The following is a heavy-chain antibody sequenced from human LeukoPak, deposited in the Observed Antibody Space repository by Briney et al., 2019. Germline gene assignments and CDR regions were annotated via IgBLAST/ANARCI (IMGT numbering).Heavy chain of an antibody. CDR3: TKDHTLYCSSTSCYAPSFDY. CDR2: ISGSGGST. CDR1: GFTFSSYA. J-gene: IGHJ4*02. V-gene: IGHV3-23*01. D-gene: IGHD2-2*01. Sequence: PGGSLRLSCAASGFTFSSYAMSWVRQAPGKGLEWGSGISGSGGSTYYADSVKGRFTISRDNSKNTLYLQMNSLRAEDTAVYYCTKDHTLYCSSTSCYAPSFDYWGQGTLVTVSS.